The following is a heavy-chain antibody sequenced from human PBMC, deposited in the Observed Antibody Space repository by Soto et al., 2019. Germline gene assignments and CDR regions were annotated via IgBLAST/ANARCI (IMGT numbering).Heavy chain of an antibody. Sequence: PGGSLRLSCAASGFTFSSYAMSWVRQAPGQGLEWVSAISGSGGSTYYADSVKGRFTISRDNSKNTLYLQMNSLRAEDTAIYYCALGGYSGYGPTTVTTAPFDYWGQGALVTVSS. V-gene: IGHV3-23*01. CDR3: ALGGYSGYGPTTVTTAPFDY. CDR2: ISGSGGST. CDR1: GFTFSSYA. J-gene: IGHJ4*02. D-gene: IGHD4-17*01.